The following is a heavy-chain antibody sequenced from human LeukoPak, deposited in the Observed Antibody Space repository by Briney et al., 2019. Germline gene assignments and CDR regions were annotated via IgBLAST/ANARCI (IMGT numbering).Heavy chain of an antibody. D-gene: IGHD2-2*01. CDR1: GGTFSSYA. CDR2: IIPIFGTA. Sequence: SVKVSCKASGGTFSSYAISWVRQAPGQGLEWMGGIIPIFGTANYAQKFQGRVTITTDESTSTAYMELSSLRSKDTAVYYCARGLARYCSSTSCYLFDPWGQGTLVTVSS. V-gene: IGHV1-69*05. J-gene: IGHJ5*02. CDR3: ARGLARYCSSTSCYLFDP.